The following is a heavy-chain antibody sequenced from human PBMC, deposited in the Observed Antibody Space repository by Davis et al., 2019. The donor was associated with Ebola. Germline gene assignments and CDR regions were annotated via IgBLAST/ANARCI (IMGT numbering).Heavy chain of an antibody. Sequence: PSETLSLTCAISGDSVSSAGWNWIRQSPSRGLEWLGRTYYTSKWYNDYAVSVKSRITINPDTSKNQFSLQLNSVTPEDTAVYYCARGWLRTGLDIWGQGTMVIVSS. CDR1: GDSVSSAG. CDR2: TYYTSKWYN. D-gene: IGHD5-24*01. V-gene: IGHV6-1*01. J-gene: IGHJ3*02. CDR3: ARGWLRTGLDI.